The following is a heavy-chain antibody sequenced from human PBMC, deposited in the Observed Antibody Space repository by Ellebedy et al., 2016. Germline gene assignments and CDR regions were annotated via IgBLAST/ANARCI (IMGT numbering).Heavy chain of an antibody. Sequence: ASVKVSCXAFGYTFTGYYIHWVRQAPGQGLEWLGWVNPINGVTHYAQTLQGRVTLTRDTSIGTAYMELSSLTSDDTAIYYCARDPAGNLCLWGQGTLVTVSS. CDR2: VNPINGVT. V-gene: IGHV1-2*02. CDR3: ARDPAGNLCL. J-gene: IGHJ4*02. D-gene: IGHD1-7*01. CDR1: GYTFTGYY.